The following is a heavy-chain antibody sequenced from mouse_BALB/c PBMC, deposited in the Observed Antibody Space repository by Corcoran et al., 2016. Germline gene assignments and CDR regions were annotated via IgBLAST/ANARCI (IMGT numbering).Heavy chain of an antibody. CDR1: GYSFTGYT. D-gene: IGHD2-3*01. CDR3: ARGDGYYPGAMDY. CDR2: INPYNGGT. J-gene: IGHJ4*01. V-gene: IGHV1-18*01. Sequence: EVQLQQSGPELVKPGASMKISCKSSGYSFTGYTMNWVKQSHGKNLEWIGLINPYNGGTSYNQKFKGKATLTVDKSSSTTYMELLSLTSEDSAVYYCARGDGYYPGAMDYWGQGTSVTVSS.